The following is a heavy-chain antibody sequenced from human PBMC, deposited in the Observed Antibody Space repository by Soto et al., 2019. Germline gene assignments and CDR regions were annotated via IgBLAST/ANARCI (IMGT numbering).Heavy chain of an antibody. CDR2: ISGTGSTT. CDR1: GFILPTHA. CDR3: AKDGQYNVPGRLDA. V-gene: IGHV3-23*01. D-gene: IGHD1-1*01. J-gene: IGHJ5*02. Sequence: GGSLRLSCVACGFILPTHAMSWVRQAPGKGLEWVATISGTGSTTFYADSVKGRFTISRDNSNNTLFLKMYSLRADDTALYFCAKDGQYNVPGRLDAWRQGTLDTVTS.